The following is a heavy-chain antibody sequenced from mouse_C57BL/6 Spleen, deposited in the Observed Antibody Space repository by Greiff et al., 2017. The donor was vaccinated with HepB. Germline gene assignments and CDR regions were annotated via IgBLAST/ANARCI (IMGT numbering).Heavy chain of an antibody. J-gene: IGHJ4*01. V-gene: IGHV1-54*01. CDR3: ARKRLNYAMDY. CDR2: INPGSGGT. CDR1: GYAFTNYL. D-gene: IGHD1-3*01. Sequence: VQLQQSGAELVRPGTSVKVSCKASGYAFTNYLIEWVKQRPGQGLEWIGVINPGSGGTNYNEKFKGKATLTADKSSSTAYMQLSSLTSEDSAVYVCARKRLNYAMDYWGQGTSVTVSS.